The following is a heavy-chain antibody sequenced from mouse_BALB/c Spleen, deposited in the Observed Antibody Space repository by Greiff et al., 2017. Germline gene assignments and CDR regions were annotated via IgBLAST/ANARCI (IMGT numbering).Heavy chain of an antibody. CDR2: SRNKANDYTT. D-gene: IGHD2-3*01. V-gene: IGHV7-1*02. J-gene: IGHJ4*01. Sequence: EVKVVESGGGLVQPGGSLRLSCATSGFTFSDFYMEWVRQPPGKRLEWIAASRNKANDYTTEYSASVKGRFIVSRDTSQSILYLQMNALRAEDTAIYYCAREGDGYWDAMDYWGQGTSVTVSS. CDR1: GFTFSDFY. CDR3: AREGDGYWDAMDY.